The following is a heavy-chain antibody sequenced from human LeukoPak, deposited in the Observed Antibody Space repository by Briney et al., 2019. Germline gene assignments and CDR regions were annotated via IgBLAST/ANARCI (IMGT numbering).Heavy chain of an antibody. J-gene: IGHJ6*02. CDR2: ISAYNGNT. Sequence: RASVTVSCKASGYTFTSYGISWVRQAPGQGLEWMGLISAYNGNTNYPQKLQGRVTMTTDTSTSTAYMELRSLRSDDTAVYYCAREVVVPAAFFYGMDVWGQGTTVTVSS. CDR3: AREVVVPAAFFYGMDV. V-gene: IGHV1-18*01. CDR1: GYTFTSYG. D-gene: IGHD2-2*01.